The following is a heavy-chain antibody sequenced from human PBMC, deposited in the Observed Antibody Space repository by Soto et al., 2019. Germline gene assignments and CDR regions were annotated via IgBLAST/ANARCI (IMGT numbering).Heavy chain of an antibody. CDR1: GFTFSSYG. V-gene: IGHV3-30*18. J-gene: IGHJ6*02. CDR2: ISYDGGNK. D-gene: IGHD3-16*01. CDR3: AKVMITFGGSRYGLDV. Sequence: GGSLRLSCAASGFTFSSYGIHWVRQAPGKGLEWVAFISYDGGNKYYADSVKGRFTISRDNSKNTLFLQMNSLRAEDTAVYYCAKVMITFGGSRYGLDVWGQGTTVTVSS.